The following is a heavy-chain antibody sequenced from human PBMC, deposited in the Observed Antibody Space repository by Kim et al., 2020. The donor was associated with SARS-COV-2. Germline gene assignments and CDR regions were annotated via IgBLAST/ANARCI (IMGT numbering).Heavy chain of an antibody. CDR3: AGGATMVQGVILYYYYGMDV. CDR2: INTNTGNP. J-gene: IGHJ6*02. Sequence: ASVKVSCKASGYTFTSYAMNWVRQAPGQGLEWMGWINTNTGNPTYAQGFTGRFVFSLDTSVSTAYLQISSLKAEDTTVYYCAGGATMVQGVILYYYYGMDVWGQGTTVTVSS. D-gene: IGHD3-10*01. CDR1: GYTFTSYA. V-gene: IGHV7-4-1*02.